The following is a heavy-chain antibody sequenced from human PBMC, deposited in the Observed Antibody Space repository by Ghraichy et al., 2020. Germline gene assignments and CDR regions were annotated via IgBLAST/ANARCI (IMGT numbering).Heavy chain of an antibody. V-gene: IGHV3-23*01. CDR1: GFTFSTYA. D-gene: IGHD1-1*01. CDR3: AATSHGFDF. Sequence: GESLNISCAASGFTFSTYAMSWVRQAPGKGLEWVSRISGSGRNTYYADSVKGRFTISRDNSKNALELQMHSLRAEDTAVYYCAATSHGFDFWGQGTMVSVSS. J-gene: IGHJ3*01. CDR2: ISGSGRNT.